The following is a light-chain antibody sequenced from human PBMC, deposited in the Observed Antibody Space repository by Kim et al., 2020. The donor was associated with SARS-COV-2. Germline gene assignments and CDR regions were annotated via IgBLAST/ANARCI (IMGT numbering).Light chain of an antibody. CDR3: QQYYRLGRT. CDR2: WAS. V-gene: IGKV4-1*01. J-gene: IGKJ1*01. Sequence: DIVMTQSPDSLAVSLGERATINCKSSQSVLYSSNNKNYLAWYQQKPGQPPKLLIYWASTRESGVPDRFSGSGSGTDFTLTISSLQAEDVAVYYCQQYYRLGRTFGQGTKVDIK. CDR1: QSVLYSSNNKNY.